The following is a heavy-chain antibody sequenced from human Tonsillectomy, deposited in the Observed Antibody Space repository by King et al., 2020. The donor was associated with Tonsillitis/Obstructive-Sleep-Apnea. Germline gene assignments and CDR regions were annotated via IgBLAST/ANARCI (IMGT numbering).Heavy chain of an antibody. J-gene: IGHJ6*02. CDR1: DGSISSYY. CDR2: IYYSGST. Sequence: QLQESGPGLVKPSETLSLTCTVSDGSISSYYWSWIRQPPGKGLEWIGYIYYSGSTNYNPSLKSRVTISVDTSKNQFSLKLSSVTAADTAVYYCAREVVPAATNYYYYGMDDWGQGTTVTVSS. D-gene: IGHD2-2*01. V-gene: IGHV4-59*01. CDR3: AREVVPAATNYYYYGMDD.